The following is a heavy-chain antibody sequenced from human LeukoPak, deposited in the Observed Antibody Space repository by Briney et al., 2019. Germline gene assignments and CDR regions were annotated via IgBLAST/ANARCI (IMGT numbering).Heavy chain of an antibody. V-gene: IGHV1-46*01. J-gene: IGHJ5*02. CDR3: ARSPRGIAAAGRFDP. D-gene: IGHD6-13*01. CDR2: INPSGGST. CDR1: GYTFTSYY. Sequence: ASVKVSCKASGYTFTSYYMHWVRQAPGQGLEWMGIINPSGGSTSYAQKFQGRVTMTTDTSTSTAYMELRSLRSDDTAVYYCARSPRGIAAAGRFDPWGQGTLVTVSS.